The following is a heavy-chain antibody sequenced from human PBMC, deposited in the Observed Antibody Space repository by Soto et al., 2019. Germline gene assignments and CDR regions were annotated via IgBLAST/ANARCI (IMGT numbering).Heavy chain of an antibody. D-gene: IGHD4-17*01. J-gene: IGHJ4*02. CDR3: ARGPWTTVTLFYFDY. Sequence: LRLSCAASGFTFSSYWMHWVRQAPVKGLVWVSRINSDGSSTSYADSVKGRFTISRDNAKNTLYLQMNSLRAEDTAVYYCARGPWTTVTLFYFDYWGQGTLVTVSS. CDR2: INSDGSST. V-gene: IGHV3-74*01. CDR1: GFTFSSYW.